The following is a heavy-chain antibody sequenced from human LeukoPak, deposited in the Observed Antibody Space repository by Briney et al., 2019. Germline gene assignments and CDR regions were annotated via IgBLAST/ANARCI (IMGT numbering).Heavy chain of an antibody. V-gene: IGHV3-23*01. J-gene: IGHJ6*02. Sequence: GGSLRLSCAASGFTFSDYAMSWVRQAPGKGLEWVSAISGSGGYTYYADSVKGRFTISRDSSKSTLYLQMNSLRAEDTAVYYCARRASGSGGTQAGMDVWGQGTTVIVSS. CDR3: ARRASGSGGTQAGMDV. CDR1: GFTFSDYA. CDR2: ISGSGGYT. D-gene: IGHD2-15*01.